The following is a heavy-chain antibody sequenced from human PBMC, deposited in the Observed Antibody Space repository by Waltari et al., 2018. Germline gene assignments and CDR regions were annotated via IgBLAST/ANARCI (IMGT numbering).Heavy chain of an antibody. CDR2: IYTSGST. CDR3: ARDVGDPWMAGNGEGAFDI. CDR1: GGSISSYY. J-gene: IGHJ3*02. V-gene: IGHV4-4*07. D-gene: IGHD6-19*01. Sequence: QVQLQESGPGLVKPSETLSLTCTVSGGSISSYYWSWIRQPAGKGLDWIGRIYTSGSTNYNPALKGRGTMSGDTSKNQFSLKLSSVTAADTAVYYCARDVGDPWMAGNGEGAFDIWGQGTMVTVSS.